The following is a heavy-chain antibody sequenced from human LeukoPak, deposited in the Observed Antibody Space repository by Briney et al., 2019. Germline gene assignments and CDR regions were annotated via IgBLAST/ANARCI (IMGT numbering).Heavy chain of an antibody. CDR2: ITSSSSST. J-gene: IGHJ4*02. V-gene: IGHV3-48*04. D-gene: IGHD4-17*01. Sequence: GSLRLSCAASGFTFSSFSMNWVRQAPGKGLEWISYITSSSSSTYYADSVKGRFTISRDNAKNSLHLQMNSLRAEDTAVYYCARVIGSYGDSAYWGQGTLVTVSS. CDR1: GFTFSSFS. CDR3: ARVIGSYGDSAY.